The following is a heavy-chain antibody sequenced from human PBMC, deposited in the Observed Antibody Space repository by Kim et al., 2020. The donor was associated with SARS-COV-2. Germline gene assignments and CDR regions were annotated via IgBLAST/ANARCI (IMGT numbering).Heavy chain of an antibody. V-gene: IGHV3-9*01. J-gene: IGHJ2*01. D-gene: IGHD6-19*01. CDR1: GFTFDDYA. CDR3: AKDMKVAGHWYFDL. CDR2: ISWNSGSI. Sequence: GGSLRLSCAASGFTFDDYAMHWVRQAPGKGLEWVSGISWNSGSIGYADSVKGRFTISRDNAKNSLYLQMNSLRAEDTALYYCAKDMKVAGHWYFDLWGRGTLVTVSS.